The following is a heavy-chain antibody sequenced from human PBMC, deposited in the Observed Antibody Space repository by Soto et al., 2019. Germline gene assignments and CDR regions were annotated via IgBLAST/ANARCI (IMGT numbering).Heavy chain of an antibody. J-gene: IGHJ5*02. CDR1: GGTFSSYT. D-gene: IGHD5-12*01. V-gene: IGHV1-69*02. CDR2: IIPILGIA. CDR3: AGGIVATSSPLAGPYNWFDP. Sequence: QVQLVQSGAEVKKPGSSVKVSCKASGGTFSSYTISWVRQAPGQGLEWMGRIIPILGIANYAQKFQGRVTITADKSTSTAYMELSSLRSEDTAVYYCAGGIVATSSPLAGPYNWFDPWGQGTLVTVSS.